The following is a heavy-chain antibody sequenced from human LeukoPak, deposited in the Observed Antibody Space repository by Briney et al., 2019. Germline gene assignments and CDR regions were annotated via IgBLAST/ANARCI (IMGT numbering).Heavy chain of an antibody. CDR1: GYTFTSYG. D-gene: IGHD3-10*01. CDR2: ISAYNGNT. J-gene: IGHJ4*02. CDR3: ARRWFGLD. Sequence: RASVKVSCKASGYTFTSYGISWVRQAPGQRLEWMGWISAYNGNTNYAQKFQGRVTITADKSTSTAYMELSSLRSEDTAVYYCARRWFGLDWGQGTLVTVSS. V-gene: IGHV1-18*01.